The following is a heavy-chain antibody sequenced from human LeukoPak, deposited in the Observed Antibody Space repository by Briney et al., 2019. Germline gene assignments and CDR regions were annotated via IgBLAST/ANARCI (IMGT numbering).Heavy chain of an antibody. D-gene: IGHD2-21*02. CDR1: GYSFTSYW. V-gene: IGHV5-51*01. CDR3: ARLITCGGDCYSWFDY. J-gene: IGHJ4*02. CDR2: IYPGDSDT. Sequence: GESLKISCKGSGYSFTSYWIGWVRQMPGKGLEWMGIIYPGDSDTRYSPSFQGQVTISADKSISTAYLQWSSLKASDTAMYYCARLITCGGDCYSWFDYWGQGTLVTVSS.